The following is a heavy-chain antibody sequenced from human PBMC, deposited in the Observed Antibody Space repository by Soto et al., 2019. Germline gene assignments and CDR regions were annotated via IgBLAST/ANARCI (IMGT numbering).Heavy chain of an antibody. CDR2: IYYSGST. CDR3: ATFYGDYDPSFDY. D-gene: IGHD4-17*01. Sequence: TSETLSLTCTVSGGSISSDGYYWSWIRQHPGKGLEWIGYIYYSGSTYYNPSLKSRVTISIDTSKNQFSLRLTSLTAADTAVYYCATFYGDYDPSFDYWGQGTQVTVSS. CDR1: GGSISSDGYY. V-gene: IGHV4-31*03. J-gene: IGHJ4*02.